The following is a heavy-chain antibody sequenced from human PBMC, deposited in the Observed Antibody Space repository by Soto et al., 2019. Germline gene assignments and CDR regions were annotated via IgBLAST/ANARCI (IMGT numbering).Heavy chain of an antibody. CDR1: GGSFSGYY. CDR3: ARESHDILTGPPWVWYFDL. D-gene: IGHD3-9*01. V-gene: IGHV4-34*01. J-gene: IGHJ2*01. CDR2: INDRGSI. Sequence: QVQLQQWGAGPLRPLETLSLTCGVSGGSFSGYYWAWIRQSPGKGLEWIGEINDRGSINYNPSLKSRDSISVHTSKNHYSRDPRSVTAADTAVYYCARESHDILTGPPWVWYFDLWGRGTLVTVSS.